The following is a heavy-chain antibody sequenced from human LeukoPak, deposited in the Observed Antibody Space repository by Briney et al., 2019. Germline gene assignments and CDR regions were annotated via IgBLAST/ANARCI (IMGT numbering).Heavy chain of an antibody. Sequence: ASVKVSCKASGYTFTSYYMHWVRQAPGQGLEWMGIINPSGGSTSYALKFQGRVTMTRDMSTSTVYMELSSLRSEDTAVYYCARTGYSSSWYFYYFDYWGQGTLVTVSS. D-gene: IGHD6-13*01. CDR2: INPSGGST. V-gene: IGHV1-46*01. J-gene: IGHJ4*02. CDR3: ARTGYSSSWYFYYFDY. CDR1: GYTFTSYY.